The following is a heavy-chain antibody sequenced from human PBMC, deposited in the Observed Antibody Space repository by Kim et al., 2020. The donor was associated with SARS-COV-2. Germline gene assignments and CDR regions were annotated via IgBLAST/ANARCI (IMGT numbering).Heavy chain of an antibody. CDR3: ARGPPYYDILTGYFKYNWFDP. Sequence: SETLSLTCAVYGGSFSGYYWSWIRQPPGKGLEWIGEINHSGSTNYNPSLKSRVTISVDTSKNQFSLKLSSVTAADTAVYYCARGPPYYDILTGYFKYNWFDPWGQGTLVTVSS. CDR2: INHSGST. J-gene: IGHJ5*02. V-gene: IGHV4-34*01. D-gene: IGHD3-9*01. CDR1: GGSFSGYY.